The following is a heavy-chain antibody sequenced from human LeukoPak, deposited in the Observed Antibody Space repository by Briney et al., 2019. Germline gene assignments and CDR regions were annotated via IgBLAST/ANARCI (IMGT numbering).Heavy chain of an antibody. CDR2: ISWNSGSI. CDR3: AKDYDSSGHYDY. Sequence: GGSLRLSCAASGFTFDDYAMHWVRQAPGKGLEWVSGISWNSGSIGYADSVKGRFTISRDNAKNSLYLQMNSLRAEDTALYYCAKDYDSSGHYDYWGQGTLVTVSS. CDR1: GFTFDDYA. J-gene: IGHJ4*02. D-gene: IGHD3-22*01. V-gene: IGHV3-9*01.